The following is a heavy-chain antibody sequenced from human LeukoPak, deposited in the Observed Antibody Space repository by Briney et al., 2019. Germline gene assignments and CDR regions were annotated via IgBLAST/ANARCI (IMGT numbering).Heavy chain of an antibody. CDR3: ARGLGELSNDY. CDR1: GFTFSSYE. V-gene: IGHV3-48*03. D-gene: IGHD3-16*02. CDR2: ISSSGSTI. Sequence: GGSLRLSCAASGFTFSSYEMNWVRQAPGKGLEWVSYISSSGSTIYYADSVKGRFTISRDNVKNSLYLQMNSLRAEDTAVYYCARGLGELSNDYWGQGTLVTVSS. J-gene: IGHJ4*02.